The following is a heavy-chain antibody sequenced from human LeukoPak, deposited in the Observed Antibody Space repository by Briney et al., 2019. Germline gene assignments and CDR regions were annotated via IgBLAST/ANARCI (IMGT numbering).Heavy chain of an antibody. CDR1: GYTFTSYY. V-gene: IGHV1-8*02. J-gene: IGHJ6*02. CDR2: MNPNSGNT. Sequence: ASVKVSCKASGYTFTSYYMHWVRQATGQGLEWMGWMNPNSGNTGYAQKFQGRVTMTRNTSISTAYMELSSLRSEDTAVYYCARRVVTAFYYYYGMDVWGQGTTVTVSS. D-gene: IGHD2-21*02. CDR3: ARRVVTAFYYYYGMDV.